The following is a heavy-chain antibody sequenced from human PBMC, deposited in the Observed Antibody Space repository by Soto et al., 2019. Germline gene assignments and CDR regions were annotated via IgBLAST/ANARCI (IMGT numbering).Heavy chain of an antibody. J-gene: IGHJ4*02. CDR2: IYSIGNT. V-gene: IGHV4-39*01. D-gene: IGHD5-12*01. CDR1: GRPISSTRHH. Sequence: SKTLSLTCTVSGRPISSTRHHWGWICQPPGKGLEWIGNIYSIGNTYYNPSLKSRVTISVDTSKNQFSLKLSSVTAADTAVYYCVRHAQWIIRAYWGQGSLVTVSS. CDR3: VRHAQWIIRAY.